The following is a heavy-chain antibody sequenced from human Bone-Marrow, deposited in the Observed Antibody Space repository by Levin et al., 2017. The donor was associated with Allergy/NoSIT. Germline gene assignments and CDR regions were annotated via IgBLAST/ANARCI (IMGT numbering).Heavy chain of an antibody. D-gene: IGHD3-22*01. V-gene: IGHV3-23*01. Sequence: GGSLRLSCAASGFTFSSYALNWVRRAPGKGLEWVSAISGSGEITFYTDSVKGRFTISRDNSENTVSLQMNSLRAEDTAIYYCAKTRWLLQRNAFDYWGQGTLVTVSS. J-gene: IGHJ4*02. CDR3: AKTRWLLQRNAFDY. CDR1: GFTFSSYA. CDR2: ISGSGEIT.